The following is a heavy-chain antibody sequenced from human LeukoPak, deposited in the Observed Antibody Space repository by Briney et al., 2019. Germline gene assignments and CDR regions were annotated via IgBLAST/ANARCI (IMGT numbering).Heavy chain of an antibody. Sequence: PSETLSLTCTVSSGSLSSYYWSYIRQSAGRGLEWIGRINTGGTSLYNPSLKSRVTMSVDTSKNQFSLKLSSVTAADTAVYYCARDSPITMAPEYYFDYWGQGTLVTVSS. CDR2: INTGGTS. J-gene: IGHJ4*02. V-gene: IGHV4-4*07. CDR1: SGSLSSYY. D-gene: IGHD3-10*01. CDR3: ARDSPITMAPEYYFDY.